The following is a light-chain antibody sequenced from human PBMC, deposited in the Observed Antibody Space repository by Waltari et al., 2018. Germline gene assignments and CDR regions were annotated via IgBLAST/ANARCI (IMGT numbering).Light chain of an antibody. J-gene: IGKJ1*01. CDR1: QSVIKY. CDR2: HAS. CDR3: QKYDSLPAT. Sequence: VLTQSPGTLSLSPGERATLSCRASQSVIKYLAWYQQTPGRAPRLLIYHASTRATGIPDRFSGSGSGTDFSLTISRLEPEDFAVYYCQKYDSLPATFGQGTRVEIK. V-gene: IGKV3-20*01.